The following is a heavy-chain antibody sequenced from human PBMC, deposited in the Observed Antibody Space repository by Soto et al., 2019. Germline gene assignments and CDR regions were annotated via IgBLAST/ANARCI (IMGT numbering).Heavy chain of an antibody. V-gene: IGHV4-31*03. CDR2: IYYSGST. CDR3: ARAMVRGVPFDY. D-gene: IGHD3-10*01. Sequence: SETLSVTCTVSGGSISSGGYYWSWIRQHPGKGLEWIGYIYYSGSTYYNPSLKSRVTISVDTSKNQFSLKLSSVTAADTAVYYCARAMVRGVPFDYWGQGTLVTVSS. CDR1: GGSISSGGYY. J-gene: IGHJ4*02.